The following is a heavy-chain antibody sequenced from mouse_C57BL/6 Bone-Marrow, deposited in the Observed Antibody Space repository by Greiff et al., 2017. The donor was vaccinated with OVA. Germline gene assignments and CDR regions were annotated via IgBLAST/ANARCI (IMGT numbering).Heavy chain of an antibody. V-gene: IGHV1-50*01. Sequence: QVQLQQPGAELVKPGASVKLSCKASGYTFTSYWMQWVKQRPGQGLEWIGEIDPSDSYTNYNQKFKGKATLTVDTSSSTAYMQLNSLTSEDSAVYYCASAGVAYWGQGTLVTVSA. J-gene: IGHJ3*01. CDR1: GYTFTSYW. CDR3: ASAGVAY. CDR2: IDPSDSYT.